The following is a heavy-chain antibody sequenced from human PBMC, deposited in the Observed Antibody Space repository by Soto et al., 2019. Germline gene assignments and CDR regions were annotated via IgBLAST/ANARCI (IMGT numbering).Heavy chain of an antibody. Sequence: GGSLRLSCAASGFTFSNAWMSWVRQAPGKGLEWVGRIKSKTDGGTTDYAAPVKGRFTISRDDSKNTLYLQMNSLKTEDTAVYYCTTTPGYSSGWPPLLPDVWGKGTTVTVSS. V-gene: IGHV3-15*01. J-gene: IGHJ6*04. CDR1: GFTFSNAW. D-gene: IGHD6-19*01. CDR3: TTTPGYSSGWPPLLPDV. CDR2: IKSKTDGGTT.